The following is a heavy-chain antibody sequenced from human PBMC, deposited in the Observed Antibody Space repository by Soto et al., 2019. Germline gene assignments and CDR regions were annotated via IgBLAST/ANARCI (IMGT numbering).Heavy chain of an antibody. V-gene: IGHV1-24*01. CDR3: ATPTNTPYSSSSRSYYFDY. J-gene: IGHJ4*02. Sequence: GASVKVSCKVSGYTLTELSMHWVRQAPGKGLEWMGGFDPEDGETIYAQKFQGRVTMTEDTSTDTAYMELSSLRSGDTAVYYCATPTNTPYSSSSRSYYFDYWGQGTLVTVSS. D-gene: IGHD6-13*01. CDR2: FDPEDGET. CDR1: GYTLTELS.